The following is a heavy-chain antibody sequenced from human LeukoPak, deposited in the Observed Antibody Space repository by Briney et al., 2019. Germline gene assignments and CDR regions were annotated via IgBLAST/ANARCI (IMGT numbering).Heavy chain of an antibody. D-gene: IGHD1-26*01. CDR3: ARDMWELLSYYYYYMDV. CDR2: IYTSGST. CDR1: GGSISSYY. V-gene: IGHV4-4*07. Sequence: SETLSLTCTVSGGSISSYYWSWIRQPAGKGLEWIGRIYTSGSTNYNPSLKSRVTTSVDTSKNQFSLKLSSVTAADTAVYYCARDMWELLSYYYYYMDVWGKGTTVTVSS. J-gene: IGHJ6*03.